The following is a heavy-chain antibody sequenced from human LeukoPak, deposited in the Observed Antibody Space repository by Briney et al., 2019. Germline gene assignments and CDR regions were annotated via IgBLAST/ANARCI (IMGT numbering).Heavy chain of an antibody. CDR2: IYYSGST. CDR3: ARDIAVAAPGGWFDP. V-gene: IGHV4-34*01. Sequence: SETLSLTCAVYGGSFSGYYWGWIRQPPGKGLEWIGSIYYSGSTYYNPSLKSRVTISVDTSKNQFSLKLSSVTAADTAVYYCARDIAVAAPGGWFDPWGQGTLVTVSS. CDR1: GGSFSGYY. D-gene: IGHD6-19*01. J-gene: IGHJ5*02.